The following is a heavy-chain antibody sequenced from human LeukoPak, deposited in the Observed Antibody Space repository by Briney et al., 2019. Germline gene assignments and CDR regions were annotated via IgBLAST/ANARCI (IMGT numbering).Heavy chain of an antibody. J-gene: IGHJ6*02. V-gene: IGHV3-30-3*01. Sequence: PGGSLRLSCSASGFTFSSYAMHWVRQAPGKGLEWVAVISYDGSNKYYADSVKGRFTTSRDNSKNTLYLQMNSLRAEDTAVYYCARDVGPMVRGVIHYYYYYGMDVWGQGTTVTVSS. D-gene: IGHD3-10*01. CDR1: GFTFSSYA. CDR3: ARDVGPMVRGVIHYYYYYGMDV. CDR2: ISYDGSNK.